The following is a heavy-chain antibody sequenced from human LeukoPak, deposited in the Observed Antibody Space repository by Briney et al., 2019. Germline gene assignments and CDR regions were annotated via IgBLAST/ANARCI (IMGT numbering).Heavy chain of an antibody. CDR2: IYYSGST. Sequence: SETLSLTCTVSGGSISSSSYYWGWIRQPPGKGLEWIGSIYYSGSTYYNPSLKSRVTISVDTSKNQLSLKLSSVTAADTAVYYCARHLSRLGYCSSTSCSPAFDIWGQGTMVTVSS. V-gene: IGHV4-39*01. J-gene: IGHJ3*02. CDR1: GGSISSSSYY. D-gene: IGHD2-2*01. CDR3: ARHLSRLGYCSSTSCSPAFDI.